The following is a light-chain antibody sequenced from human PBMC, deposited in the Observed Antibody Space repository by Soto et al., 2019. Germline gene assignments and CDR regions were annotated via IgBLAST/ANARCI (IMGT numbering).Light chain of an antibody. CDR1: QSVSSN. CDR3: QQYNNWPSWT. Sequence: EIVMTQSPATLSVSPGERATLSCRASQSVSSNLAWYQQKPGQAPRLLIYGASTRATGIPARFSGSGSGTEFTLPISRLQSEDFAVYYCQQYNNWPSWTFGQGTKVEIK. J-gene: IGKJ1*01. V-gene: IGKV3-15*01. CDR2: GAS.